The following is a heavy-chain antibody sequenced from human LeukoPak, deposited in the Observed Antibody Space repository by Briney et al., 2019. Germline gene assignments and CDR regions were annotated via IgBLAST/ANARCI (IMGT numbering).Heavy chain of an antibody. CDR3: AKREYSSSEFDY. J-gene: IGHJ4*02. D-gene: IGHD6-6*01. V-gene: IGHV3-23*01. CDR2: ISGSGGST. Sequence: GRSLRLSCAASGFTFSSYAMSWVRHAPGKGLEWVSAISGSGGSTYYADSVKGRFTISRDNSKNTPYLQMNSLRAEDTAVYYCAKREYSSSEFDYWGQGTLVTVSS. CDR1: GFTFSSYA.